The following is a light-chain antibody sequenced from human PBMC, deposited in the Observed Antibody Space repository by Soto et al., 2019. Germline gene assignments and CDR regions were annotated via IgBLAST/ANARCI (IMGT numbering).Light chain of an antibody. Sequence: DIQMTQSPSSLSASVRDTVTITSRASQSITSSLNWYQQKPGKAPKLLIYDASSLQSGVPSRFSGSGSGTDFTLTISSLQPEDFATYYCQQSYSTPRTFGQGTKLEIK. J-gene: IGKJ2*02. CDR3: QQSYSTPRT. CDR2: DAS. V-gene: IGKV1-39*01. CDR1: QSITSS.